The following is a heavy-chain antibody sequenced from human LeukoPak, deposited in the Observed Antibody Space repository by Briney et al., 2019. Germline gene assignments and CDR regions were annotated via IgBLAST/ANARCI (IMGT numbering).Heavy chain of an antibody. CDR1: GFTFSSYA. Sequence: PGGSLRLSCAASGFTFSSYAMSWVRQAPGKGLEWVSAISGSGGSTYYADSVKGRFTISRDNSKNTPYLQMNSLRAEDTAVYYCAKGNYDFWSGYSYLGFDYWGQGTLVTVSS. J-gene: IGHJ4*02. CDR2: ISGSGGST. V-gene: IGHV3-23*01. CDR3: AKGNYDFWSGYSYLGFDY. D-gene: IGHD3-3*01.